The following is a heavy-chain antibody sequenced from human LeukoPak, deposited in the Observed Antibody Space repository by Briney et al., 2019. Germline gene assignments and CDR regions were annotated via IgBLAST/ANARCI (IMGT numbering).Heavy chain of an antibody. CDR3: AKVSDGDYEAFDY. CDR2: ISGSGGST. D-gene: IGHD4-17*01. Sequence: PGGSLRLSCAASGFTFSSYAMNWVRQAPGKGLEWVSAISGSGGSTYYADSVKGRFTISRDNSKNTLYLQMNGLRAEDTAVYYCAKVSDGDYEAFDYWGQGTLVTVSS. V-gene: IGHV3-23*01. J-gene: IGHJ4*02. CDR1: GFTFSSYA.